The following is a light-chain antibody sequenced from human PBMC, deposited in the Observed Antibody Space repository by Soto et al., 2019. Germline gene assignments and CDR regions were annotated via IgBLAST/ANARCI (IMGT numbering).Light chain of an antibody. J-gene: IGKJ1*01. CDR2: DVS. V-gene: IGKV3-20*01. CDR1: QSVSSIY. CDR3: QQSGSSPGT. Sequence: EIVLTQSPGTLSLSPGERATLSCRASQSVSSIYLAWYQQKPGQAPRLLIYDVSSRATGIPDRFSGSGSGTDFTLTISRLEPEEFAVYYCQQSGSSPGTFGQGTKVEIK.